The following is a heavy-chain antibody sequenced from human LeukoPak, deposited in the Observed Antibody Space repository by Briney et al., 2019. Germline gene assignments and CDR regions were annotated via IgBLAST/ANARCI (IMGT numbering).Heavy chain of an antibody. CDR2: MNPNSGNT. CDR3: ARGRGSGHKENWFDP. Sequence: ASVKVSCKASGYTFTTYDINWVRQATGQGLGWMGWMNPNSGNTGYTQKFQGRFTMTRNTSISTAYMELSSLRSEDTAVYYCARGRGSGHKENWFDPWGQGTLVTVSS. V-gene: IGHV1-8*01. D-gene: IGHD6-19*01. CDR1: GYTFTTYD. J-gene: IGHJ5*02.